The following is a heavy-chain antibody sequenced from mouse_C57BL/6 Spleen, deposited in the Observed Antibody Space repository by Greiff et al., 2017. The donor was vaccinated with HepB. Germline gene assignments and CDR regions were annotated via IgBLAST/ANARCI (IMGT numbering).Heavy chain of an antibody. V-gene: IGHV7-1*01. J-gene: IGHJ3*01. Sequence: EVNVVDSGGGLVQSGRSLRLSCATSGFTFSDFYMEWVRQAPGKGLEWIAASRNKANDYTTEYSASVKGRFIVSRDTSQSILYLQMNALRAEDTAIYYCARDAVLAYWGQGTLVTVSA. CDR1: GFTFSDFY. CDR2: SRNKANDYTT. D-gene: IGHD2-14*01. CDR3: ARDAVLAY.